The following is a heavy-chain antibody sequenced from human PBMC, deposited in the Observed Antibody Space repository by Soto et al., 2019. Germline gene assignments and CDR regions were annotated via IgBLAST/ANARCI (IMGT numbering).Heavy chain of an antibody. V-gene: IGHV1-46*01. CDR2: INPSGGST. D-gene: IGHD6-13*01. J-gene: IGHJ4*02. Sequence: ASVKVSCKASGYTFTSYYMHWVRQAPGQGLEWMGIINPSGGSTSYAQKFQGRVTMTRDTSTSTAYMELSSLRSEVTALYYCASSYGTSWYGDYWGQGTLVTVSS. CDR3: ASSYGTSWYGDY. CDR1: GYTFTSYY.